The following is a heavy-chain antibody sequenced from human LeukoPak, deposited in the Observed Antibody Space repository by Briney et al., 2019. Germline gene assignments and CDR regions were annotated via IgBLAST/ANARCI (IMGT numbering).Heavy chain of an antibody. V-gene: IGHV1-69*04. CDR1: GGTFSSYA. Sequence: AASVKVSCKASGGTFSSYAISWVRQAPGQGLEWMGRIIPIFGIANYAQKFQGRVTITADKSTNTAYMELSSLRSEDTAAYYCANAERDYYDSSGYSMVEFDYWGQGTLVTVSS. CDR2: IIPIFGIA. D-gene: IGHD3-22*01. CDR3: ANAERDYYDSSGYSMVEFDY. J-gene: IGHJ4*02.